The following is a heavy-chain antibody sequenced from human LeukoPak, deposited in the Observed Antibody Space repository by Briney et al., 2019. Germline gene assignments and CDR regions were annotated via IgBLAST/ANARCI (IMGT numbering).Heavy chain of an antibody. CDR2: IKSIPDGGTT. CDR1: GFTFNNAW. CDR3: ARGDSSGYDFDY. J-gene: IGHJ4*02. D-gene: IGHD3-22*01. Sequence: GGSLRLSCAASGFTFNNAWMSWVRQAPGKGLEWVGRIKSIPDGGTTDYAAPVKGRFTISRDDSKNTLYLQMNSLRAEDTAVYYCARGDSSGYDFDYWGQGTLVTVSS. V-gene: IGHV3-15*01.